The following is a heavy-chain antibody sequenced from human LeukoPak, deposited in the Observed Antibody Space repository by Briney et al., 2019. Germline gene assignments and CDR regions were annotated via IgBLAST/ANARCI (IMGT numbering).Heavy chain of an antibody. J-gene: IGHJ4*02. V-gene: IGHV4-39*01. CDR3: ARLSDFGDYGYN. CDR1: GGSISSSSYY. Sequence: PSETLSLTCTVSGGSISSSSYYWGWIRQPPGKGLEWIGSIYYSGSTYYNLSLKSRVTISVDTSKNQFSLKLSSVTAADTAVYYCARLSDFGDYGYNWGQGTLVTVSS. CDR2: IYYSGST. D-gene: IGHD4-17*01.